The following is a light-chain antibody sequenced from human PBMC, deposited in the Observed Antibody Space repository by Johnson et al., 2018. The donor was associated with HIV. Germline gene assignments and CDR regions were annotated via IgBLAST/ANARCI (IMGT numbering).Light chain of an antibody. J-gene: IGLJ1*01. Sequence: QSVLSQPPSVSAAPGQKVTISCSGSSSDMGNYAVSWYQQLPGTAPKLLIYDNNKRPSGIPDRFSGSKSGTSATLGITGLQTGDEADYYCGTWDSSLSALYVFGTSTKVTVL. CDR2: DNN. V-gene: IGLV1-51*01. CDR1: SSDMGNYA. CDR3: GTWDSSLSALYV.